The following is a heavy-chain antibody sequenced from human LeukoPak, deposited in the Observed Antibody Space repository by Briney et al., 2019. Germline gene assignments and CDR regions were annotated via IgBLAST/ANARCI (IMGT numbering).Heavy chain of an antibody. CDR2: IYSGGST. CDR1: GFTVSTNY. CDR3: ARDKRDGYNWAFDI. Sequence: GGSLRLSCAASGFTVSTNYMSWVPQAPGKGLEWLSAIYSGGSTYYADSVKGRFTISRDNSKNTLYLQMNSLRAEDTAVYYCARDKRDGYNWAFDIWGQGTMVTVSS. J-gene: IGHJ3*02. D-gene: IGHD5-24*01. V-gene: IGHV3-66*01.